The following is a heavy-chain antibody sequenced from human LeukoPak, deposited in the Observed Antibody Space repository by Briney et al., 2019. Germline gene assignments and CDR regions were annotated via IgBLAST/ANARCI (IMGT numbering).Heavy chain of an antibody. Sequence: ASVKVSCKASGYTFTGYYMHRVRQATGQGLEWMRWMNPNSGNTGYAQKFQGRVTMTRNTSISTAYMELSSLRSEDTAVYYCARLQYYYDSSGYYYYFDYWGQGTLVTVSS. CDR3: ARLQYYYDSSGYYYYFDY. J-gene: IGHJ4*02. D-gene: IGHD3-22*01. V-gene: IGHV1-8*02. CDR1: GYTFTGYY. CDR2: MNPNSGNT.